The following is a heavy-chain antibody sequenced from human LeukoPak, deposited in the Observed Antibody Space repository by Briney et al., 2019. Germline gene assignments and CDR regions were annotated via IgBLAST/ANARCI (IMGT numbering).Heavy chain of an antibody. D-gene: IGHD6-13*01. J-gene: IGHJ4*02. V-gene: IGHV4-59*08. Sequence: SDTLSPTCTVAGGSISSYYWSWIRQHPGKGLEWIVYIYYRGGTNYNPSIKSRVAISVETSKNQFSLKLSYVTAADTAVYYCARHFTPAAAGSFDYWGQGTLVTVSS. CDR2: IYYRGGT. CDR3: ARHFTPAAAGSFDY. CDR1: GGSISSYY.